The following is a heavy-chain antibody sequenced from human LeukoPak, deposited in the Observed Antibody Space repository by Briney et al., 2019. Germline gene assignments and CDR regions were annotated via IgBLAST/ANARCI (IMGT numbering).Heavy chain of an antibody. CDR3: AKAKSYYSNYDY. V-gene: IGHV3-23*01. D-gene: IGHD4-11*01. CDR1: GFTFNNYV. CDR2: VSNSGGST. J-gene: IGHJ4*02. Sequence: GGSLRLSCAASGFTFNNYVMSWVRQAPGKGLEWVSVVSNSGGSTYYADSVRGRFTISRDNSKNTLYLQVNSLRAEDTAVYYCAKAKSYYSNYDYWGQGTLVTVSS.